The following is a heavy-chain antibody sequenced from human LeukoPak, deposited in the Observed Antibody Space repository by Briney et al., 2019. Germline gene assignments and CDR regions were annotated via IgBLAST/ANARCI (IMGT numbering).Heavy chain of an antibody. V-gene: IGHV3-23*01. D-gene: IGHD6-13*01. CDR3: AKDNLLTIAAAEYYFDY. CDR1: GFTFSSYA. CDR2: ISCSGGST. Sequence: RGSLRLSCAASGFTFSSYAMSWVRQAPGKGLEWVSAISCSGGSTYYADSVKGRFTISRDNSKNTLYLQMNSLRAEDTAVYYCAKDNLLTIAAAEYYFDYWGQGTLVTVSS. J-gene: IGHJ4*02.